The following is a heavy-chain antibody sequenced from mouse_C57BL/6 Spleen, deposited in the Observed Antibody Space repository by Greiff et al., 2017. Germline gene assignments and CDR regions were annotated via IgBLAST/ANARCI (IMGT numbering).Heavy chain of an antibody. CDR1: GYTFTDYE. D-gene: IGHD1-1*01. CDR2: IDPETGGT. J-gene: IGHJ4*01. CDR3: TRSYWPDYYGSSYAMDY. V-gene: IGHV1-15*01. Sequence: QVQLKESGAELVRPGASVTLSCKASGYTFTDYEMHWVKQTPVHGLEWIGAIDPETGGTAYNQKFKGKAILTADKSSSTAYMELRSLTSEDSAVYYCTRSYWPDYYGSSYAMDYWGQGTSVTVSS.